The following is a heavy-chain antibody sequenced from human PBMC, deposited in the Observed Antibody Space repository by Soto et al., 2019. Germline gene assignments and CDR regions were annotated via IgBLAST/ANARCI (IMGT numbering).Heavy chain of an antibody. CDR3: ASSGFRLSWFDP. D-gene: IGHD3-22*01. Sequence: GGSLRLSCAASGFSFSDDYMSWIRQAPGKGLEWVSSISYSGRSIFYADSVKGRFAISRDNANNSLYLQMNSLRAEDTAVYYCASSGFRLSWFDPRGQGTLVTVSS. J-gene: IGHJ5*02. CDR1: GFSFSDDY. CDR2: ISYSGRSI. V-gene: IGHV3-11*01.